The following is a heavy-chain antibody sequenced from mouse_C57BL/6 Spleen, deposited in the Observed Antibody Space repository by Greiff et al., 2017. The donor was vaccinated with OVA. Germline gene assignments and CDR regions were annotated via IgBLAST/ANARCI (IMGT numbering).Heavy chain of an antibody. J-gene: IGHJ3*01. Sequence: EVQRVESGGGLVQPGGSLSLSCAASGFTFTDYYMSWVRQPPGKALEWLGFIRNKANGYTTEYSASVKGRFTISRDNSQSILYLQMNALRAEDSATYDGARDGGFPWFAYWGQGTLVTVAA. V-gene: IGHV7-3*01. CDR2: IRNKANGYTT. CDR3: ARDGGFPWFAY. CDR1: GFTFTDYY.